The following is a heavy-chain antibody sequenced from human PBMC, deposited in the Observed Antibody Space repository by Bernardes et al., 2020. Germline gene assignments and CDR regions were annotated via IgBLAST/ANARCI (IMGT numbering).Heavy chain of an antibody. Sequence: GGSLRLSCAASGFTFSSYSMNWVRQAPGKGLEWVSSISSSSSYIYYADSVKGRFTISRDNAKNSLYLQMNSLRAEDTAVYYCARDIGIAAAGTYYFDYWGQGTRVTVSS. V-gene: IGHV3-21*01. D-gene: IGHD6-13*01. CDR1: GFTFSSYS. CDR2: ISSSSSYI. CDR3: ARDIGIAAAGTYYFDY. J-gene: IGHJ4*02.